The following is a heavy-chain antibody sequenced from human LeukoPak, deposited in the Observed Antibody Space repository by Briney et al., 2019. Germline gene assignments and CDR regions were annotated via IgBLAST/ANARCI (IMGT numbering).Heavy chain of an antibody. CDR1: GYSLTSGYY. CDR3: ARRRYYGSGSYWSPGGGYYMDV. V-gene: IGHV4-38-2*02. CDR2: IFHSGST. J-gene: IGHJ6*03. D-gene: IGHD3-10*01. Sequence: PSETLSLTCTVSGYSLTSGYYWGWIRQPPGKGLEWIASIFHSGSTFYNPSVKSRVTISVDTSKNQFSLTLRSVTAADTAVYYCARRRYYGSGSYWSPGGGYYMDVWGKGTTVTISS.